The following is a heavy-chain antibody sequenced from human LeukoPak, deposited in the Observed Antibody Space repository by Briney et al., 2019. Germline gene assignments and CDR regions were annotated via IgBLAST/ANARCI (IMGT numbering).Heavy chain of an antibody. J-gene: IGHJ4*02. D-gene: IGHD3-10*01. V-gene: IGHV3-23*01. CDR3: ARAKPKNMVRGLIMRRESRYYFDY. CDR2: VSGSGAHT. CDR1: GFTFSIYS. Sequence: GGSLRLSCAASGFTFSIYSMNWVRQAPGKGLQWVSAVSGSGAHTYYADSVKGRFTISRDNSKSTLYIQINSQRAEDTAVYYCARAKPKNMVRGLIMRRESRYYFDYWGQGTLVTVSS.